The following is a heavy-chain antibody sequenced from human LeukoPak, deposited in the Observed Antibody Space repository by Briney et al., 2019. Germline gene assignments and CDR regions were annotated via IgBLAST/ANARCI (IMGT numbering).Heavy chain of an antibody. CDR1: GFTFSSDW. V-gene: IGHV3-7*01. J-gene: IGHJ4*02. D-gene: IGHD6-19*01. CDR2: IKQDGSEK. Sequence: PGGSLRLSCGASGFTFSSDWMRWGRQGPGKGLERVANIKQDGSEKYYVDSVKGRFTISRDNAKNSLYLQMNSLRAEDTAVYYCARRLAGENYFDYWGQGTLVTVSS. CDR3: ARRLAGENYFDY.